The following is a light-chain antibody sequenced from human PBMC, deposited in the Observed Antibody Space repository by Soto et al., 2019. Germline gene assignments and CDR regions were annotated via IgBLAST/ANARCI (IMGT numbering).Light chain of an antibody. Sequence: EIVMTQSPATLSVSPGERATLSCRASQSVSSNFAWYQQKPGQAPRLLIYGASTRATGIPARFSGSGSGTEFTITISSLQSEDFAVYYCQKYNNWPYTFGQGTKLEIK. J-gene: IGKJ2*01. V-gene: IGKV3-15*01. CDR2: GAS. CDR1: QSVSSN. CDR3: QKYNNWPYT.